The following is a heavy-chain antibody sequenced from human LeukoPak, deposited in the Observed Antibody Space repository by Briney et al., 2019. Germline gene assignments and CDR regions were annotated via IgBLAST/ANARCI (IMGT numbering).Heavy chain of an antibody. CDR3: TRAVDYGDNPGY. J-gene: IGHJ4*02. Sequence: GGSLRLSCAASGFTFSNAWMSWVRQAPGKGLEWAGRIKSKTDGGTTDYAAPVKGRFTISRDDSKNTLYLQMNSLKTEDTAVYYCTRAVDYGDNPGYWGQGTLVTVSS. D-gene: IGHD4-17*01. V-gene: IGHV3-15*01. CDR1: GFTFSNAW. CDR2: IKSKTDGGTT.